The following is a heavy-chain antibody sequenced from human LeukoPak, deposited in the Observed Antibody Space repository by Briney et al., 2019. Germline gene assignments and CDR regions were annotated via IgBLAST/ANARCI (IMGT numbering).Heavy chain of an antibody. V-gene: IGHV4-39*07. CDR2: IYYSGST. CDR1: GGSISSSSYY. J-gene: IGHJ5*02. Sequence: SSETLSLTCTVSGGSISSSSYYWGWIRQPPGKGLEWIGSIYYSGSTYYNPSLKSRVTISVDTSKNQFSLKLSSVTAADTAVYYCARVGQRVEFDWFDPWGQGTLVTVSS. D-gene: IGHD6-6*01. CDR3: ARVGQRVEFDWFDP.